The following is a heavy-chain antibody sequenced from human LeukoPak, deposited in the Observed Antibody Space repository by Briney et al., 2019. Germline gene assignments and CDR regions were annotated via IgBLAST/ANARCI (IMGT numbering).Heavy chain of an antibody. Sequence: SETLSLTCTISGGSISRSSYDWGWIRQPPGKGLEWIASSYYTGNTYYNPSLKSRVSISVDTSKNQFSLKLSSVTAADTAVYYCARHPDYGGNFDYWGQGTLVTVSS. V-gene: IGHV4-39*01. CDR3: ARHPDYGGNFDY. D-gene: IGHD4-23*01. J-gene: IGHJ4*02. CDR2: SYYTGNT. CDR1: GGSISRSSYD.